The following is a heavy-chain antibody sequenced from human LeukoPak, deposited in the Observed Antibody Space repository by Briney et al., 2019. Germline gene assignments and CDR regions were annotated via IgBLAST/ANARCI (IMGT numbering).Heavy chain of an antibody. CDR3: ARSVEMASRSFDC. CDR1: GGSISSYY. Sequence: SETLSLTCTVSGGSISSYYWSWIRQPPGKGLEWIGYIYYSGSTNYSPSLKSRVTMSVDTSKNQFSLNLTSVTAADTAVYYCARSVEMASRSFDCWGQGTLVTVSS. J-gene: IGHJ4*02. V-gene: IGHV4-59*12. D-gene: IGHD5-12*01. CDR2: IYYSGST.